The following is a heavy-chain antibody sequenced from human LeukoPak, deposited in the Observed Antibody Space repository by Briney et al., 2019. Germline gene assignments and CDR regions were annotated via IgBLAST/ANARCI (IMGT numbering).Heavy chain of an antibody. CDR2: INPNSGGT. V-gene: IGHV1-2*02. D-gene: IGHD3-10*01. J-gene: IGHJ4*02. CDR3: ARDQKGILWFGESASYLDY. Sequence: GASVKVSCKASGYTFTGYYMHWVRQAPGQGLEWMGWINPNSGGTNYAQKFQGRVTMTRDTSISTAYMELSRLRSDDTAVYYCARDQKGILWFGESASYLDYWGQGTLLTVSS. CDR1: GYTFTGYY.